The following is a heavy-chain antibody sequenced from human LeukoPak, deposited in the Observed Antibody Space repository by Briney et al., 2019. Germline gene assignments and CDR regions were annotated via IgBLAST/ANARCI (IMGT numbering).Heavy chain of an antibody. J-gene: IGHJ6*03. CDR3: AGGYNYSYYYYMDV. D-gene: IGHD1-1*01. Sequence: SETLSLTCTVSGGSISSYYWSRIRQPPGKGLEWIGSIYYSGSTNYNPSLKSRVTISVDTSKNQFSLKLSSVTAADTAVYYCAGGYNYSYYYYMDVWGKGTTVTVSS. CDR1: GGSISSYY. CDR2: IYYSGST. V-gene: IGHV4-59*01.